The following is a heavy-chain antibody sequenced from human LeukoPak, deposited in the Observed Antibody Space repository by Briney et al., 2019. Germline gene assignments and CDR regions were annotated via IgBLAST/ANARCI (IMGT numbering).Heavy chain of an antibody. Sequence: ASVKVSCKASGYTFTGYYMFWVRQAPGQGLEWMGRINPDNGGTNYAQKFQDRVTLTRDTSISTAYIELSGLKSDDTAVYYCARAIDSTYWKQYYFDYWGQGTLVTVSS. CDR2: INPDNGGT. J-gene: IGHJ4*02. D-gene: IGHD1-1*01. CDR3: ARAIDSTYWKQYYFDY. CDR1: GYTFTGYY. V-gene: IGHV1-2*06.